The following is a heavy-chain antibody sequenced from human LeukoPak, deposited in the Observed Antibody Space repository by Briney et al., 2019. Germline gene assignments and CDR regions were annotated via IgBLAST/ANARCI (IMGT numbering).Heavy chain of an antibody. Sequence: GASVKVSCKASGGTFSSYAISWVRQAPGQGLEWMGGIIPIFGTANYAQKFQGRVTITADESTSTAYMELSSLRSEDTAVYYCTRGATSGPGGYWGQGTLVTVSS. V-gene: IGHV1-69*13. CDR1: GGTFSSYA. J-gene: IGHJ4*02. D-gene: IGHD5-24*01. CDR2: IIPIFGTA. CDR3: TRGATSGPGGY.